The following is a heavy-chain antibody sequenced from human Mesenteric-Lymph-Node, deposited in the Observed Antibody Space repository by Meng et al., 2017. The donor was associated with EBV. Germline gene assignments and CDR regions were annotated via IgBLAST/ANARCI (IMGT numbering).Heavy chain of an antibody. D-gene: IGHD3-10*01. J-gene: IGHJ4*02. Sequence: QGQLVQSGAGVKNPGSSVKISGTTSGYTFSHHAMHWVRQAPGQRLEWMGWIFDGDDNTKYSQKFQGRVTITRDTSASTVYMELTSLRSEDTAVYYCARDPLLVRGAFPPDYWGQGTLVTVSS. CDR1: GYTFSHHA. V-gene: IGHV1-3*01. CDR2: IFDGDDNT. CDR3: ARDPLLVRGAFPPDY.